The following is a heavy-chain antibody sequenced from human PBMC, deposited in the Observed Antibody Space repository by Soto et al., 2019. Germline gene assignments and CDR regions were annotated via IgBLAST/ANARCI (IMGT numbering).Heavy chain of an antibody. CDR2: MNPNSGNT. CDR3: ARGVIDYGSGHSYMDV. D-gene: IGHD3-10*01. Sequence: ASVKVSCKASGYTFTSYDINWVRQATGQGLEWMGWMNPNSGNTGYAQKFQGRVTMTRNTSISTAYMELSSLRSEDTAVYYCARGVIDYGSGHSYMDVWGKGTTVTVSS. J-gene: IGHJ6*03. V-gene: IGHV1-8*01. CDR1: GYTFTSYD.